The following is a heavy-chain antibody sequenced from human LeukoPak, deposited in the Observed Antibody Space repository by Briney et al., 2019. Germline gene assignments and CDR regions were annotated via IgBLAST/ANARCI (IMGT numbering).Heavy chain of an antibody. CDR1: GFTLYDYV. Sequence: GGALRLFCADSGFTLYDYVVSWGRQTPGKGLEWVSGINWNGGYTGYVDSVKGPFNISRDNAKNSLYLQMNSLRAEDTALYYCARGLRYFDWLLCDYWGQGTLVTVSS. V-gene: IGHV3-20*04. D-gene: IGHD3-9*01. CDR3: ARGLRYFDWLLCDY. CDR2: INWNGGYT. J-gene: IGHJ4*02.